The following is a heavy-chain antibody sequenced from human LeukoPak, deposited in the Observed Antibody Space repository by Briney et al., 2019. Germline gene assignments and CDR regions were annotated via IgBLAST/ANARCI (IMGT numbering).Heavy chain of an antibody. D-gene: IGHD1-1*01. CDR3: ARDRYAAFDY. J-gene: IGHJ4*02. V-gene: IGHV3-21*01. Sequence: GGSLRPSCAASGFTFSSYSMNWVRQAPGKGLEWVSSISSSSSYIYYADSVKGRFTISRDNAKNSLYLQMDSLRAEDTAVYYCARDRYAAFDYWGQGTLVTVSS. CDR2: ISSSSSYI. CDR1: GFTFSSYS.